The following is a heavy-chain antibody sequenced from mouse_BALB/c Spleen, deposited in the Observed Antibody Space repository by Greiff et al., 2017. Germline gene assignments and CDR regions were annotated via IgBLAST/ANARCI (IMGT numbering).Heavy chain of an antibody. CDR1: GFDFSRYW. CDR3: ARLGFLYAMDY. Sequence: VQLVESGGGLVQPGGSLNLSCAASGFDFSRYWMSWARQAPGKGQEWIGEINPGSSTINYTPSLKDKFIISRDNAKNTLYLQMSKVRSEDTALYYCARLGFLYAMDYWGQGTSVTVSS. J-gene: IGHJ4*01. V-gene: IGHV4-2*02. CDR2: INPGSSTI.